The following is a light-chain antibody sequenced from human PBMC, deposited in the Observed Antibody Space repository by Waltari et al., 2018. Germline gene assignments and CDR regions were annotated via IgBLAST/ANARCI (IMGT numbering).Light chain of an antibody. CDR1: SSNIGSNY. V-gene: IGLV1-47*01. CDR3: AAWDDSLSGLV. CDR2: KNN. J-gene: IGLJ3*02. Sequence: QSVLTQPPSASGTPGQKVTISCNGSSSNIGSNYVYWYQQFPGTAPKLLIFKNNHRPSGVPDRCSASKSGTSASRAINGLRSEDEADYYCAAWDDSLSGLVLGGGTKVTVL.